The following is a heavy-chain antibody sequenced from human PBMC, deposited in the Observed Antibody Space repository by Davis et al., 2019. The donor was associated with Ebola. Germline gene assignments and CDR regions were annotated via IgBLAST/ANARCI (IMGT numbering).Heavy chain of an antibody. CDR2: IWFDGRST. V-gene: IGHV3-33*01. J-gene: IGHJ6*02. CDR1: GFTFSDYG. Sequence: PGGSLRLSCAASGFTFSDYGLHWVRQAPGKGLEWVSFIWFDGRSTDCSDSVKGRFTTSRDNSKNTLFLQMNSLRAEDTAVYYCARGDFGEFIWGYGMDVWGQGTTVIVSS. CDR3: ARGDFGEFIWGYGMDV. D-gene: IGHD4-17*01.